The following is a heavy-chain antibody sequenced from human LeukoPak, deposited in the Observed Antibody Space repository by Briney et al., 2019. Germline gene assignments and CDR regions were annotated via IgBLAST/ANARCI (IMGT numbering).Heavy chain of an antibody. V-gene: IGHV3-64*01. CDR1: GFTFSSYA. D-gene: IGHD2-15*01. CDR2: ISSNGGST. Sequence: GGSLRLSCAASGFTFSSYAMHWVRQAPGNGLEYVSAISSNGGSTYYANSVKGRFTISRDNSKNTLYLQMGSLRAEDMAVYYCARDYSQYYLDYWGQGTLVTVSS. CDR3: ARDYSQYYLDY. J-gene: IGHJ4*02.